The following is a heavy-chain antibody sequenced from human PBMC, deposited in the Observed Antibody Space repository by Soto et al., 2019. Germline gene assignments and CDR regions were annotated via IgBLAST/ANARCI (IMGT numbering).Heavy chain of an antibody. CDR2: ISYDGSNK. D-gene: IGHD2-2*01. V-gene: IGHV3-30-3*02. J-gene: IGHJ3*02. Sequence: TGGSLRLSCAASGFTFSSYAMHWVRQAPGKGLEWVAVISYDGSNKYYADSVKGRFTISRDNSKNTLYLQMNSLRAEDTAVYYCANELFRLYCSDSSCYAFDIWGQGTMVTVSS. CDR3: ANELFRLYCSDSSCYAFDI. CDR1: GFTFSSYA.